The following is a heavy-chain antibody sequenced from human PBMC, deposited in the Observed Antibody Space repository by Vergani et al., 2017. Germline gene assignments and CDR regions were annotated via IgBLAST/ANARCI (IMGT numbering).Heavy chain of an antibody. J-gene: IGHJ6*02. CDR1: GYTFTSYD. CDR3: ARESPPYYYYGMDV. V-gene: IGHV1-8*01. CDR2: MNPNSGNT. Sequence: QVQLVQSGAEVKKPGASVKVSCKASGYTFTSYDINWVRQATGQGLEWMGWMNPNSGNTGYAQKFQGRVTMTRNTSIITAYMELSSLRSEDTAVYYCARESPPYYYYGMDVWGQGTTVTVSS.